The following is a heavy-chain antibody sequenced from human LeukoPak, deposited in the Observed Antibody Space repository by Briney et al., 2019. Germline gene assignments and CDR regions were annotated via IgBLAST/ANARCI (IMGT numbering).Heavy chain of an antibody. Sequence: GSLRLSCAASGFTFSSYAMSWVRQAPGKGLEWVSAISGSGGSTYYADSVKGRFTISRDNSKNTLYLQMNSLRAEDTAVYYCAKVLQDSVYSSGWQPFDYWGQGTLVTVSS. V-gene: IGHV3-23*01. J-gene: IGHJ4*02. CDR3: AKVLQDSVYSSGWQPFDY. CDR2: ISGSGGST. CDR1: GFTFSSYA. D-gene: IGHD6-19*01.